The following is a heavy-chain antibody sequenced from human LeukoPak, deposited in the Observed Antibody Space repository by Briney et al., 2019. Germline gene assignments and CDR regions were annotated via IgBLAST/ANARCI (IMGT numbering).Heavy chain of an antibody. D-gene: IGHD3-10*01. J-gene: IGHJ6*02. Sequence: GGSLRLSCTASGFTFSSYWMSWVRQAPGKGLEWISYISDSAINTHHADSVKGRFTISRDNAKKLLVLEMKSLRSEDTAVYYCAAYYGSGSVNYYRGMDIWGQGTTVTVSS. V-gene: IGHV3-48*03. CDR2: ISDSAINT. CDR3: AAYYGSGSVNYYRGMDI. CDR1: GFTFSSYW.